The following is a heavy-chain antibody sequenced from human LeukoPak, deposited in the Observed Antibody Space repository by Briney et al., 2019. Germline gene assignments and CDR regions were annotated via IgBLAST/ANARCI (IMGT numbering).Heavy chain of an antibody. J-gene: IGHJ5*02. Sequence: GGSLRLSCAASGITFRSYRMHCVRHAPDKGLEWVAVISYDGSHKYYADSVKGRFSISRNNSKNTLYLKMNSLRADETAVYYCAKGARGDTVTSIVGLNWFDPWGQGTLVTVSS. CDR1: GITFRSYR. V-gene: IGHV3-30*18. CDR3: AKGARGDTVTSIVGLNWFDP. D-gene: IGHD4-17*01. CDR2: ISYDGSHK.